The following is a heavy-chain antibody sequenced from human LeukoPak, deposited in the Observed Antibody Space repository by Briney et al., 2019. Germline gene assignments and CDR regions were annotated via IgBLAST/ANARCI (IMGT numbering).Heavy chain of an antibody. CDR2: TSATGDST. CDR1: KFTFSSFA. D-gene: IGHD3-3*01. CDR3: ANGNGQRFLEWLHEVHFDY. V-gene: IGHV3-23*01. Sequence: SGGPLRLSCAASKFTFSSFAMSWVRQAPGKGLEWVSGTSATGDSTYYTDSVKGRFTISRDNSKNTLYLQMNNLRAEDTAVYYCANGNGQRFLEWLHEVHFDYWGQGTLVTVSS. J-gene: IGHJ4*02.